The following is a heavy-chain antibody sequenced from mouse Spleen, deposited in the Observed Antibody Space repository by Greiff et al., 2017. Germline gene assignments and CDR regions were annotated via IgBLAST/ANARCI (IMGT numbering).Heavy chain of an antibody. D-gene: IGHD2-13*01. CDR3: ARGGDDGHAMDY. Sequence: EVQLVESGGGLVKPGGSLKLSCAASGFTFSSYAMSWVRQTPEKRLEWVATISSGGSYTYYPDTVKGRFTISRDNAQNTLYLQMSSLRSEDTAMYYCARGGDDGHAMDYWGQGTSVTVSA. CDR2: ISSGGSYT. V-gene: IGHV5-9-3*01. CDR1: GFTFSSYA. J-gene: IGHJ4*01.